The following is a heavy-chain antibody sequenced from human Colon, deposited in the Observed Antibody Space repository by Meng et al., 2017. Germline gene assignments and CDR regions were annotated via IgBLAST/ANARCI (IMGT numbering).Heavy chain of an antibody. D-gene: IGHD4-11*01. J-gene: IGHJ6*02. CDR3: ARAARIYSNYGMDV. V-gene: IGHV1-2*06. Sequence: ASVKVSCKASGYTFTGYYMHWVRQAPGQGLEWMGRINPNSGGTNYAQKFQGRVTMTRDTSISTAYMELSRLRSDDTAVYYCARAARIYSNYGMDVWGQGTTVNVSS. CDR2: INPNSGGT. CDR1: GYTFTGYY.